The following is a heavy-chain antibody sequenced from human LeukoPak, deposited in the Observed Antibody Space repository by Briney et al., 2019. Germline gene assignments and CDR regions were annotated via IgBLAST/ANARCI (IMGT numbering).Heavy chain of an antibody. CDR2: IRSTANGYAT. D-gene: IGHD3-10*01. V-gene: IGHV3-73*01. CDR1: GFTFSGSA. J-gene: IGHJ4*02. Sequence: GGSLRLSCAASGFTFSGSALHWVRQASGKGLEWVGRIRSTANGYATAYAASVKGRFTISRDDSKNTAYLQMDSLKTEDTAVYYCTGNYHGSGSYADFDYWGQGTLVTVSS. CDR3: TGNYHGSGSYADFDY.